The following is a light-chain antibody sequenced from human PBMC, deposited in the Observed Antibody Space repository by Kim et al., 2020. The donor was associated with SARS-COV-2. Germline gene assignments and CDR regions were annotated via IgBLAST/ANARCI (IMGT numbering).Light chain of an antibody. CDR2: DAS. CDR1: QSVRSY. V-gene: IGKV3-11*01. CDR3: QQRSNWPPWT. Sequence: PAETATLSCRASQSVRSYLAWYQPKPGQAPRLLIYDASNRATGIPARFSGSGSGTDFTLTISSLEPEDFAVYYCQQRSNWPPWTFGQGTKVEIK. J-gene: IGKJ1*01.